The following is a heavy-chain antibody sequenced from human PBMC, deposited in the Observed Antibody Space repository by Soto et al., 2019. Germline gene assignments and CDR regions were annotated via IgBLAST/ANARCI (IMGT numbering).Heavy chain of an antibody. CDR2: TYYRTRWYY. J-gene: IGHJ6*03. D-gene: IGHD1-7*01. V-gene: IGHV6-1*01. Sequence: SQTLSLTCVISGDSVSSNSASWNWIRQSPSRGLEWLGRTYYRTRWYYDYAVSVRSRITVNPDTSKNQFSLQLTSVTPEDTAVYYCAGTTSHYWYYMDVWGKGTTVTVSS. CDR3: AGTTSHYWYYMDV. CDR1: GDSVSSNSAS.